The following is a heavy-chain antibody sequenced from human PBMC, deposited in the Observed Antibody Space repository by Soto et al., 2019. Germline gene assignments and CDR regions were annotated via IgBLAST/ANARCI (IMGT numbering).Heavy chain of an antibody. CDR1: GNTFSNYY. V-gene: IGHV1-46*03. J-gene: IGHJ4*02. D-gene: IGHD2-21*02. CDR2: INPSGGHT. Sequence: QVQLVQSGAEVKKPGASVKVSCKASGNTFSNYYIHWVRQAPGQGLEWMGTINPSGGHTTYAQKVLGRVTMTRDTSTSTLYMELTSLRSEDTAVYYCARGGHVVVVTAAFDYWGQGTLVTVSS. CDR3: ARGGHVVVVTAAFDY.